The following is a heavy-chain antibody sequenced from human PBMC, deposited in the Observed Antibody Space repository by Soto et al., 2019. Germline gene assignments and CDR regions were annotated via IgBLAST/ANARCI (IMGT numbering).Heavy chain of an antibody. Sequence: QVQLVQSGAEVKKPGASVKVSCKASGYTFTSYYMHWVRQAPGQGLEWMGIINPSGGSTSYAQKCQGRGTMTRDTSTGTVYMELSSLRSEDTAVYYCGRDRPGIAGAGTDYWGQGTLVTVSS. CDR3: GRDRPGIAGAGTDY. V-gene: IGHV1-46*01. CDR1: GYTFTSYY. D-gene: IGHD6-19*01. CDR2: INPSGGST. J-gene: IGHJ4*02.